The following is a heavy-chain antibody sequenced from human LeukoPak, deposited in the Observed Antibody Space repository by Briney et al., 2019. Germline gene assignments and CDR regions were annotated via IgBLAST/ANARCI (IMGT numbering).Heavy chain of an antibody. V-gene: IGHV4-34*01. CDR1: GGSFSGYY. CDR2: INHSGST. D-gene: IGHD6-6*01. CDR3: AAARRGSARLFDY. Sequence: SETLSLTCGVDGGSFSGYYWNWIRQPPGKGLEWIGEINHSGSTNYNPSLKRRVTISVDTSQNQFSVRLSSVTAADTAVYYCAAARRGSARLFDYWGQGTLVTVSS. J-gene: IGHJ4*02.